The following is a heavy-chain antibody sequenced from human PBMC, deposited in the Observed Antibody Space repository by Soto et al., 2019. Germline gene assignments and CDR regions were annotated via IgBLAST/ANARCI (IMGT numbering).Heavy chain of an antibody. CDR1: GFMFGSYA. CDR2: ISAGGGDT. Sequence: LRLSCVGSGFMFGSYAMSWVRQAPGKGLEWVSPISAGGGDTYYADSVKGRFTISRDNSKNTLYLQMNSLRPEDTAVYYCAKSVYGYYYFDYWGQGVLVTVYS. V-gene: IGHV3-23*01. D-gene: IGHD5-18*01. J-gene: IGHJ4*02. CDR3: AKSVYGYYYFDY.